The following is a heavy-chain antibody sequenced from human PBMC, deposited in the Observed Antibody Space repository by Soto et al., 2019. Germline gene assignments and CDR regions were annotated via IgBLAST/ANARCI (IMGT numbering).Heavy chain of an antibody. CDR2: IYYSGST. CDR3: AREASGSSWGDYYYMDV. J-gene: IGHJ6*03. V-gene: IGHV4-59*01. D-gene: IGHD6-6*01. CDR1: GGSISSYY. Sequence: SETLSLTCTVSGGSISSYYWSWIRQPPGKGLEWIGYIYYSGSTNYNPSLKSRVTISVDTSKNPFSLKLSSVTAADTAVYYCAREASGSSWGDYYYMDVWGKGTTVTVSS.